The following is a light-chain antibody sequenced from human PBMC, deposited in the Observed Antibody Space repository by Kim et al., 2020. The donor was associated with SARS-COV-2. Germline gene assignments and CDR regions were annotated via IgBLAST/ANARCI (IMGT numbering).Light chain of an antibody. CDR1: NLGNKF. J-gene: IGLJ3*02. CDR3: QAWDTTSVV. V-gene: IGLV3-1*01. CDR2: QDV. Sequence: GSPGQTARITCSGDNLGNKFASWYQQRPGQSPVLVIYQDVKRPAGIPERFSGSNSGATATLTISGTQAMDEADYYCQAWDTTSVVFGGGTKLAVL.